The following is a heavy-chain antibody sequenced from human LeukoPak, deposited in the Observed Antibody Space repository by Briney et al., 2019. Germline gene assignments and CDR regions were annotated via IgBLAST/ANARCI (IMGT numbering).Heavy chain of an antibody. V-gene: IGHV3-23*01. Sequence: PGGSLRLSCAASGVTLSDHHMSWVRQAPGKGLEWVSYGGSGGSTYYADSVKGRFTVSRDNSKSTLYLQMNSLTAEDTAVYYCAKMRGQYYHSYYMDAWGKGTTVTVSS. CDR2: GGSGGST. CDR1: GVTLSDHH. CDR3: AKMRGQYYHSYYMDA. J-gene: IGHJ6*03.